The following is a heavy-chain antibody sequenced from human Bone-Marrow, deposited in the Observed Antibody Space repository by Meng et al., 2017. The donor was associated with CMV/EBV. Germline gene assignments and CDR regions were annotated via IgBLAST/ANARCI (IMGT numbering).Heavy chain of an antibody. CDR1: GFTFSTGW. Sequence: GGSRRLSCAASGFTFSTGWTSWVRRPPEKGMEWVGRITSKTDGGTSDDAAPVKGRFTISRDESRNTLYRQMNSLKTEDTGVYDCTKYNTNGGADYWGQGGLVNVVS. CDR3: TKYNTNGGADY. CDR2: ITSKTDGGTS. V-gene: IGHV3-15*01. D-gene: IGHD1-20*01. J-gene: IGHJ4*02.